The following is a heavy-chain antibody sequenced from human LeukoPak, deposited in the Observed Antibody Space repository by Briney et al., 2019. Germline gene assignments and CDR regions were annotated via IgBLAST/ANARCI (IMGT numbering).Heavy chain of an antibody. CDR3: AKGPLRGTAAAIDY. D-gene: IGHD2-2*01. CDR1: GFTFSSYG. V-gene: IGHV3-30*18. CDR2: ISYDGRNK. Sequence: GGSLRLSCAASGFTFSSYGMHWVRQAPGKGLEWVAVISYDGRNKHYPDSVKGRFTISRDISTDTLWLQMDGLRTEDTAVYYCAKGPLRGTAAAIDYRGQGTLVTVSS. J-gene: IGHJ4*02.